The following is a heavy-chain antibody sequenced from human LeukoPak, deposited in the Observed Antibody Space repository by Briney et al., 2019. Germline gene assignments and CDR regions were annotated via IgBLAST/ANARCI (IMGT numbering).Heavy chain of an antibody. CDR3: ARYCTSYTCIPRGFVY. Sequence: SETLSLTCSVSGYSFTSGHYWGWIRQPPGKGLEWIANIYHTGSATYNPSLKSRVTISVDTSKNQFSLKLSSLTATDTAVYYCARYCTSYTCIPRGFVYWGQGALVTVSS. V-gene: IGHV4-38-2*01. J-gene: IGHJ4*02. D-gene: IGHD2-8*01. CDR1: GYSFTSGHY. CDR2: IYHTGSA.